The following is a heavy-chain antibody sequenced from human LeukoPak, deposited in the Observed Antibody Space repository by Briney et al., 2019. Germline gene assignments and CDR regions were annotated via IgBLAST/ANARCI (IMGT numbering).Heavy chain of an antibody. CDR3: ARGYCSDGTCLGDDI. Sequence: SETLSLTCAVYGGSFSGYYWSWIRQPPGKGLEWIGEINHSGSTNYNPSLKSRVTISVDTSKNQFPLQLNSVTPEDTAVYYCARGYCSDGTCLGDDIWGQGTMVTVSS. CDR1: GGSFSGYY. D-gene: IGHD2-15*01. CDR2: INHSGST. J-gene: IGHJ3*02. V-gene: IGHV4-34*01.